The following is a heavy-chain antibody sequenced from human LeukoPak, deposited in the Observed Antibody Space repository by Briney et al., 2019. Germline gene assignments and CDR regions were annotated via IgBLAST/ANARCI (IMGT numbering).Heavy chain of an antibody. D-gene: IGHD3-3*01. CDR1: GYTFTSYG. Sequence: ASVKVSCKASGYTFTSYGISWVRQAPGQGLEWMGWISAYSGNTNYAQKLQGRVTMTTDTSTSTAYMELRSLRSDDTAVYYCARDGRFLEWLLGYFDYWGQGTLVTVSS. CDR3: ARDGRFLEWLLGYFDY. V-gene: IGHV1-18*01. J-gene: IGHJ4*02. CDR2: ISAYSGNT.